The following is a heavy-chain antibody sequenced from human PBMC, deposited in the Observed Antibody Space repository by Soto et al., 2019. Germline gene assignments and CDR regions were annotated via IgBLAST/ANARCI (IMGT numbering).Heavy chain of an antibody. D-gene: IGHD4-17*01. Sequence: QLLESGGGLVQPGGSLRLSCEASGFSFSSYALSWVRPAPGKGLEWVSTFSAGGRAYYADSVKGRCTIAKDTSKNTLRLQARSRRAEDTAVYYCAKESMPQHYGDTLFDYWGQGTRVTVSS. CDR1: GFSFSSYA. CDR3: AKESMPQHYGDTLFDY. J-gene: IGHJ4*02. CDR2: FSAGGRA. V-gene: IGHV3-23*01.